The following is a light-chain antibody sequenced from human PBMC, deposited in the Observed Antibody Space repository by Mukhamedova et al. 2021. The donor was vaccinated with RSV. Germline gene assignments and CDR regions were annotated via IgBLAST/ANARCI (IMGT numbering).Light chain of an antibody. CDR3: LQTYAVPQT. CDR2: TAT. V-gene: IGKV1-39*01. J-gene: IGKJ1*01. Sequence: WYQRRVHGKAPKLLIHTATTLQDGVPARFSGSRSGTEYTLTISGLEPEDFASYYCLQTYAVPQTFGQGTRVEIK.